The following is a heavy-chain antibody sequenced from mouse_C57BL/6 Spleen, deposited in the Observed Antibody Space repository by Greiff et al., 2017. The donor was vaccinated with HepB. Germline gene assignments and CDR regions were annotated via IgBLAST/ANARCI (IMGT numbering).Heavy chain of an antibody. CDR2: INPSSGYT. CDR3: ARFFFGYDVEFAY. CDR1: GYTFTSYW. D-gene: IGHD2-2*01. Sequence: VQLQQSGAELAKPGASVKLSCKASGYTFTSYWMHWVKQRPGQGLEWIGYINPSSGYTKYNQKFKDKATLTADKSSSTAYMQLSSLTYEDSAVYYCARFFFGYDVEFAYWGQGTLVTVSA. J-gene: IGHJ3*01. V-gene: IGHV1-7*01.